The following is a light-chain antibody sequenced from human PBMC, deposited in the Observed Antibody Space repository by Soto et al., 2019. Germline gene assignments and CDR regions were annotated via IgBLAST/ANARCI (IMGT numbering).Light chain of an antibody. CDR3: SSYTTSNTLVV. J-gene: IGLJ2*01. CDR1: SSDIGVYNY. Sequence: QSVLTQPASMSGSPGQSITISCTGTSSDIGVYNYVSWYQQYPGKAPKVMIYEVTNRPSGVSNLFSGSKSGNTASLTISGLQAEDEAVYYCSSYTTSNTLVVFGGGTKLTVL. CDR2: EVT. V-gene: IGLV2-14*01.